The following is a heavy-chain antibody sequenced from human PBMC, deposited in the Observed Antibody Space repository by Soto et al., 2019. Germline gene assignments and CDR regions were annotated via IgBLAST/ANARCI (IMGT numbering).Heavy chain of an antibody. CDR2: ISYDGSNK. CDR3: AKVKARVTGTESFDY. CDR1: GFTFSSYG. D-gene: IGHD1-20*01. J-gene: IGHJ4*02. Sequence: QVQLVESGGGVVQPGRSLRLSCAASGFTFSSYGMHWVRQAPGKGLEWVAVISYDGSNKYYADSVKGRFTISRANSQNTLYLQMNSLRAEDTAVYYCAKVKARVTGTESFDYWGQGTLVTVSS. V-gene: IGHV3-30*18.